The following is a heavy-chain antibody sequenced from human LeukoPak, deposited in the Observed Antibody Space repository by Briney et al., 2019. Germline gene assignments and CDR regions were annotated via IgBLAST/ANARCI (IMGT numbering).Heavy chain of an antibody. CDR2: INHSGST. CDR3: AKVAKYYYGSETYFFFEN. D-gene: IGHD3-10*01. CDR1: GGSFSGYY. Sequence: PSETLSLTCAVYGGSFSGYYWSWIRQPPGKGLEWIGEINHSGSTNYNPSLKSRVTMSVDTSKNQFSLNLRSVTAADTAVYFCAKVAKYYYGSETYFFFENWGQGTLVTVSS. J-gene: IGHJ4*02. V-gene: IGHV4-34*01.